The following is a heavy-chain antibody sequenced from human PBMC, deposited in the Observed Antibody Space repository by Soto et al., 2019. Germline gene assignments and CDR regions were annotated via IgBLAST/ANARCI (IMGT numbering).Heavy chain of an antibody. CDR2: ISYDGSNK. D-gene: IGHD2-21*02. CDR1: GFTFSSYA. J-gene: IGHJ5*02. CDR3: ARDTAPQTPNWFDP. V-gene: IGHV3-30-3*01. Sequence: QVQLVESGGGVVQPGRSLRLSCAASGFTFSSYAMHWVRRAPGKGLEWVAVISYDGSNKYYADSVKGRFTISRDNSKNTLYLQMNSLRAEDTAVYYCARDTAPQTPNWFDPWGQGTLVTVSS.